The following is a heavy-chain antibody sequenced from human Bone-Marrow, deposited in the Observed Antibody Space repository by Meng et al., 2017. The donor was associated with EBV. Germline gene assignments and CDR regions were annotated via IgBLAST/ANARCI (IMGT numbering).Heavy chain of an antibody. D-gene: IGHD3-9*01. CDR3: ARTDWYAGLILCG. CDR2: IYHSGST. Sequence: QGQMQESGPGLVKPSGTLSLVCAVSGGSISSSNWWSWVRQPPVKGLEWIGEIYHSGSTNYNPSLKSRVTISVDKSKNQFSLKLSSVTAADTAVYYCARTDWYAGLILCGWGQRTLVTVSS. J-gene: IGHJ4*02. CDR1: GGSISSSNW. V-gene: IGHV4-4*02.